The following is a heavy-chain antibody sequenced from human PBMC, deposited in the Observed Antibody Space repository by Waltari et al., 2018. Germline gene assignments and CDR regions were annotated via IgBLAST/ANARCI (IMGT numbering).Heavy chain of an antibody. Sequence: EVQLVESGGGLVQPGGSLRLSCAASGFTFSSYRMNWVRQAPGKGLEWVSYISSSSSTIYYADSVKGRFTISRDNAKNSLYLQMNSLRAEDTAVYYCARDSSGWSGDYWGQGTLVTVSS. J-gene: IGHJ4*02. CDR3: ARDSSGWSGDY. CDR1: GFTFSSYR. D-gene: IGHD6-19*01. V-gene: IGHV3-48*01. CDR2: ISSSSSTI.